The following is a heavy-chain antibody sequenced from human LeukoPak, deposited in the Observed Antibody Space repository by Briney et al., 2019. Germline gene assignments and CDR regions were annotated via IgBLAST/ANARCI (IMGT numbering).Heavy chain of an antibody. J-gene: IGHJ6*03. CDR3: ARLDFGGSYESPYYYYMDV. CDR1: GGSFSGYS. Sequence: PSETLSLTCAVYGGSFSGYSWTWIRQPPGKGLEWIGNIYFSENTYYNPSLKSRVTIHIDTSKNQFSLKLSSVTAADTAVYYCARLDFGGSYESPYYYYMDVWGKGTTVTISS. V-gene: IGHV4-34*01. D-gene: IGHD1-26*01. CDR2: IYFSENT.